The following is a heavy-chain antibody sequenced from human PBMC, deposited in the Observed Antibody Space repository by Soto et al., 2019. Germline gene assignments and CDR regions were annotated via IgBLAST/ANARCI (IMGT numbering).Heavy chain of an antibody. V-gene: IGHV1-69*13. CDR3: AKKDIVVVPAAMGPHYYYYGMDV. J-gene: IGHJ6*02. CDR2: IIPIFGTA. CDR1: GGTFSSYA. D-gene: IGHD2-2*01. Sequence: GASVKVSCKASGGTFSSYAISWVRQAPGQGLEWMGGIIPIFGTANYAQKFQGRVTITADESTSTAYMELSSLRSEDTAVYYCAKKDIVVVPAAMGPHYYYYGMDVWGQGTTVTVSS.